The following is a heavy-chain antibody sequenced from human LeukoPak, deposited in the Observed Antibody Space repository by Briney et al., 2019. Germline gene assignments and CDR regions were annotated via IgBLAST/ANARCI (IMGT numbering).Heavy chain of an antibody. CDR1: GGSISSGGYY. D-gene: IGHD1-26*01. CDR3: ARDLFKLRSEPHDP. CDR2: IYTSGST. J-gene: IGHJ5*02. Sequence: PSETLSLTCTVSGGSISSGGYYWSWIRQHPGKGLEWIGYIYTSGSTNYNPSLKSRVTMSVDASKNQFSLKLSSVTAADTAVYYCARDLFKLRSEPHDPWGQGTLVTVSS. V-gene: IGHV4-61*08.